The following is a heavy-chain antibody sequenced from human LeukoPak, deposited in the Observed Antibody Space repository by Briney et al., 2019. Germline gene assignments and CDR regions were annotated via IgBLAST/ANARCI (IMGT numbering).Heavy chain of an antibody. Sequence: SETLSLTCTVSGGSISNYYWSWIRQPPGKELQRIGYLYNSGGTDYNPSLKSRVTISVDTSKNQFSLKLSSVTAADTAVYYCARGWGSSWHPDYFDYWGQGTLVTVSS. J-gene: IGHJ4*02. V-gene: IGHV4-59*01. CDR2: LYNSGGT. D-gene: IGHD6-13*01. CDR3: ARGWGSSWHPDYFDY. CDR1: GGSISNYY.